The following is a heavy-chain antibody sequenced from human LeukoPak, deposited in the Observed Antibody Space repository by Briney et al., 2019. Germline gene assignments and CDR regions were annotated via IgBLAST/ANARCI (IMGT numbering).Heavy chain of an antibody. CDR1: GFTFSSYA. CDR3: AREASGSIWGDDWGYLDY. D-gene: IGHD7-27*01. CDR2: ISYDGSNE. V-gene: IGHV3-30*04. Sequence: GGSLRLSCAASGFTFSSYAMHWVRQAPGKGLEWVAVISYDGSNEYYADSVKSRFTISRDNSKNTLYLQMNSLRAGDTAVYYCAREASGSIWGDDWGYLDYWGQGTLVTVSS. J-gene: IGHJ4*02.